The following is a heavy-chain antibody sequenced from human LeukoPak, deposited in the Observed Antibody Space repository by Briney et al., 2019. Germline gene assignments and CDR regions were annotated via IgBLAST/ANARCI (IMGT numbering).Heavy chain of an antibody. D-gene: IGHD5-18*01. V-gene: IGHV3-21*04. CDR2: FSPSSHYI. J-gene: IGHJ6*03. CDR1: GFTFSNYS. Sequence: GGSLRLSCAGPGFTFSNYSINWVRQAPGKGLKWFSSFSPSSHYIYYADLVRGRFTISRDNARNSLYLQMNSLRDEDTAVYYCARDRYTAMVYYYYYMDVWGTGTTVTVPS. CDR3: ARDRYTAMVYYYYYMDV.